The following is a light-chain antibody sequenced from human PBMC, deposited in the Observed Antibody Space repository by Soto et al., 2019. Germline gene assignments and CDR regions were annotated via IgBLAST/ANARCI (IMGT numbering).Light chain of an antibody. Sequence: DIQMTQSPSTLSASVGDRVTITCRASQSISRWLAWYQQKPGTVPKLLIYEASTLESGVPSRFSGSRSGTEFTLTVSSLQPDDFATYYCQQYNDNFPYTFGQGTKLEIK. J-gene: IGKJ2*01. V-gene: IGKV1-5*03. CDR2: EAS. CDR3: QQYNDNFPYT. CDR1: QSISRW.